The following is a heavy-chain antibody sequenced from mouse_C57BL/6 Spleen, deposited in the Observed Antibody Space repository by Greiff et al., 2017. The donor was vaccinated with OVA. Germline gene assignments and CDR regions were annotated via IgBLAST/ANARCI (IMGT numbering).Heavy chain of an antibody. CDR2: IHPNSGST. J-gene: IGHJ1*03. D-gene: IGHD1-1*01. CDR1: GYTFTSYW. CDR3: ARSAYGSSRGYFDV. V-gene: IGHV1-64*01. Sequence: VQLQQSGAELVKPGASVKLSCKASGYTFTSYWMHWVKQRPGQGLEWIGMIHPNSGSTNYNEKFKSKATLTVDKSSSTAYMQLSSLTSEDSAVYYCARSAYGSSRGYFDVWGTGTTVTVSS.